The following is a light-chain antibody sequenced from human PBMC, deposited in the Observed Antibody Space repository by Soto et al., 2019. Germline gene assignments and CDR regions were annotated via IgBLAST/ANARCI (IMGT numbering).Light chain of an antibody. CDR3: HQSDNAPQT. CDR1: QSMTRTY. CDR2: AAS. V-gene: IGKV3-20*01. J-gene: IGKJ2*01. Sequence: EIVLMQSPGTLSLSPGERATLSCRASQSMTRTYIAWYQKKPGQAPRLLIYAASIRAPGIPDKFSGTGSGTDYSLTIDRLEPEDSAVYYCHQSDNAPQTFGQGTKVEIK.